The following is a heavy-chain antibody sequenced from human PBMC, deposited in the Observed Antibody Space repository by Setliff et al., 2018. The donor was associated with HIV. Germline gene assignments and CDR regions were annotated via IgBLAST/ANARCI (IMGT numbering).Heavy chain of an antibody. CDR3: ARQGGFSSSYYPRNYVDV. D-gene: IGHD6-13*01. CDR1: GGSFSGYF. J-gene: IGHJ6*03. Sequence: SETLSLTCAVYGGSFSGYFWSRIRQSPGKGLEWIGEINHRGSANHNPSFKSRVIISVDTSKNQFSLKLSSVTAADTAVYYCARQGGFSSSYYPRNYVDVWGKGTTVTVSS. V-gene: IGHV4-34*01. CDR2: INHRGSA.